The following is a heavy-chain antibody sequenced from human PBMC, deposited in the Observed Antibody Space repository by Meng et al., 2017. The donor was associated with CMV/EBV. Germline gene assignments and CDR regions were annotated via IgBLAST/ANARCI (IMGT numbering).Heavy chain of an antibody. D-gene: IGHD5-18*01. CDR3: ATGYSPEWYYYGMDV. CDR1: GGTFSSYA. CDR2: IIPILGIA. Sequence: SVKVSCKASGGTFSSYAISWVRQAPGQGLEWMGGIIPILGIANYAQKFQGRVTITADKSTGAAYMELSSLRSEDTAVYYCATGYSPEWYYYGMDVWGQGTTVTVSS. V-gene: IGHV1-69*10. J-gene: IGHJ6*02.